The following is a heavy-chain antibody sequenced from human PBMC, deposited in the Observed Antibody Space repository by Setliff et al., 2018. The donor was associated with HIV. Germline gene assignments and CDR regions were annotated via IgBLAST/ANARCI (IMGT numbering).Heavy chain of an antibody. D-gene: IGHD3-10*01. Sequence: PSETLSLTCTVSGYSISSDYYWGWIRQPPGKGLEWIGCFSPRGRTYQNGSLKSRVTISVDRSRNQFSLKLTSVTAADTAIYYCASTTSGVSGSYPAHAFDIWGQGTMVTVSS. J-gene: IGHJ3*02. CDR1: GYSISSDYY. CDR2: FSPRGRT. V-gene: IGHV4-38-2*02. CDR3: ASTTSGVSGSYPAHAFDI.